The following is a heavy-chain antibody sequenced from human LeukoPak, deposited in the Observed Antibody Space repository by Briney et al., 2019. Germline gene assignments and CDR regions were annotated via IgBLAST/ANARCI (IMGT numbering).Heavy chain of an antibody. J-gene: IGHJ3*02. CDR3: ARAYYASSGYYANLRPDAFDI. D-gene: IGHD3-22*01. V-gene: IGHV1-46*01. CDR2: INPSGGST. CDR1: GGTFSSYA. Sequence: ASVKVSCKASGGTFSSYAISWVRQAPGQGLEWMGIINPSGGSTNYAQTFQGRVTMTRDTSTSTVYLELSSLRSEATAVYYCARAYYASSGYYANLRPDAFDIWGQGTMVTVS.